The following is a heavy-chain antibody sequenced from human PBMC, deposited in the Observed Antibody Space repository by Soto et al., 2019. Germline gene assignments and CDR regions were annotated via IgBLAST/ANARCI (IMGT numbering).Heavy chain of an antibody. V-gene: IGHV3-23*01. D-gene: IGHD6-13*01. CDR2: ISGSGFRT. J-gene: IGHJ3*02. CDR3: AKDAIAAAGTPTDSSDI. CDR1: GFTFSSYA. Sequence: EVQVLESGGGLVQPGGSLRLSCAASGFTFSSYAMSWVRQAPGKGLEWVSGISGSGFRTYYADSVKGRFTISRDNSKDTLYLQMNSLRVEDTAVYYCAKDAIAAAGTPTDSSDIWGQGTMVTVSS.